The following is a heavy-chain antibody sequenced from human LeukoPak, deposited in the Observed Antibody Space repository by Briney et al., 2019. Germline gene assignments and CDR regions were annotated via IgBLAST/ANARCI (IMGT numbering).Heavy chain of an antibody. CDR3: ARGPWGVNINWFDP. CDR2: ISAYNGNT. CDR1: GYTFTSYG. D-gene: IGHD3-10*01. Sequence: ASVKVSCKASGYTFTSYGISWVRQAPGQGLEWMGWISAYNGNTNYAQKLQGRVTMTTDTSTSTAYMELSSLRSEDTAVYYCARGPWGVNINWFDPWGQGTLVTVSS. V-gene: IGHV1-18*01. J-gene: IGHJ5*02.